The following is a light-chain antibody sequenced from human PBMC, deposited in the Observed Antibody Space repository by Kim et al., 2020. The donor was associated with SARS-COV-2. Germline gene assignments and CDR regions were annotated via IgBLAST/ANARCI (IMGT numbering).Light chain of an antibody. CDR3: SSYTSTSRLI. J-gene: IGLJ2*01. CDR1: SDDVGTYIY. CDR2: AVR. Sequence: GQSITISCTGTSDDVGTYIYVSWYQQHPGKAPKLMISAVRDRPSGVSVRFSGSKSGHTASLTISGLQAEDEAEYYCSSYTSTSRLIFGGGTQLTVL. V-gene: IGLV2-14*03.